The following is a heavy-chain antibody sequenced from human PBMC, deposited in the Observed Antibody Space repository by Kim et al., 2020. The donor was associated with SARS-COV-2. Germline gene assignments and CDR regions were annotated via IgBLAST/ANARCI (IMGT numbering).Heavy chain of an antibody. CDR1: GFTFSSYA. J-gene: IGHJ4*02. D-gene: IGHD3-22*01. CDR3: AKPSSGYPLREDYFDY. CDR2: ISGSGGST. Sequence: GGSLRLSCAASGFTFSSYAMSWVRQAPGKGLEWVSAISGSGGSTYYADSVKGRFTISRDNSKNTLYLQMNSLRAEDTAVYYCAKPSSGYPLREDYFDYWGQGTLVTVSS. V-gene: IGHV3-23*01.